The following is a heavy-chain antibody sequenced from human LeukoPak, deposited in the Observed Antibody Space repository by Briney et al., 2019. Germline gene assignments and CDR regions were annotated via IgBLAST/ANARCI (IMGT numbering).Heavy chain of an antibody. CDR2: INPSGGIT. J-gene: IGHJ3*02. CDR3: ARAQSRGCSGGSCYDAFDI. CDR1: VYTFTSYY. Sequence: ASVRVSCKPSVYTFTSYYMHCVRQAPGQGLEWMGIINPSGGITSYAQKFQGRVTMTRDTSTSTVYMELSSLRSEDTAVYYCARAQSRGCSGGSCYDAFDIWGQGTMVTVSS. V-gene: IGHV1-46*01. D-gene: IGHD2-15*01.